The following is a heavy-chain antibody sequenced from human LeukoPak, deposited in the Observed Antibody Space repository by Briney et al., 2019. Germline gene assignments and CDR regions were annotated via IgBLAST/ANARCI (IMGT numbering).Heavy chain of an antibody. J-gene: IGHJ4*02. D-gene: IGHD3-22*01. CDR3: ARLKGDSGYYSH. V-gene: IGHV4-4*09. CDR2: IHSSGST. Sequence: PSETLSLTCTVSGGSITGYYWSWVRQPPGKGLEWIGYIHSSGSTDYSPSLKSRVTISVDTSKNQFSLKLNSVTAADTAVYYCARLKGDSGYYSHWGPGTLVTVSS. CDR1: GGSITGYY.